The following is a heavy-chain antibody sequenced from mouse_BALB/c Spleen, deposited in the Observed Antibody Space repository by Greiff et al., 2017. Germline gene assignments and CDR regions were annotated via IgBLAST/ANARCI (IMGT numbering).Heavy chain of an antibody. J-gene: IGHJ1*01. Sequence: EVKLVESGGGLVKPGGSLKLSCAASGFTFSDYYMYWVRQTPEKRLEWVATISDGGSYTYYPDSVKGRFTISRDNAKNNLYLQMSSLKSEDTAMYYCARDRSPITTVVATDWYFDVWGAGTTVTVSS. CDR1: GFTFSDYY. CDR2: ISDGGSYT. D-gene: IGHD1-1*01. V-gene: IGHV5-4*02. CDR3: ARDRSPITTVVATDWYFDV.